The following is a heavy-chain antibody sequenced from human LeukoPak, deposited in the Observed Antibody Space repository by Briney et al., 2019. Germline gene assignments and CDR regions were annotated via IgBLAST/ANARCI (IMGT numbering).Heavy chain of an antibody. CDR3: ARDYSGWSRDY. Sequence: GGSLRLSCAASGFTFSSYGMSWVRQAPGKGLEWVSTIGSSSAEMYYQTTLKGRFTISRDDAKNSLYLQMNSLRAEDTAVYYCARDYSGWSRDYWGQGTLVTVSS. CDR2: IGSSSAEM. J-gene: IGHJ4*02. CDR1: GFTFSSYG. D-gene: IGHD2-15*01. V-gene: IGHV3-21*01.